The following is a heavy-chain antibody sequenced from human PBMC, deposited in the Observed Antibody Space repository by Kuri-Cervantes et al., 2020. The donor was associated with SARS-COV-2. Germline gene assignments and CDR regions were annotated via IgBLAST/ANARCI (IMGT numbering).Heavy chain of an antibody. CDR2: ISYDGSNK. CDR3: AHPIAPYYYGSGINYYGMDV. J-gene: IGHJ6*02. Sequence: LIFCYASSESTISSYAMSWVREAPGTGLEWVAVISYDGSNKYYADPVKRRFTISGDNSKNTQYLQRNSLRAEDTAVYYCAHPIAPYYYGSGINYYGMDVWGQGTTVTVSS. CDR1: ESTISSYA. V-gene: IGHV3-30-3*01. D-gene: IGHD3-10*01.